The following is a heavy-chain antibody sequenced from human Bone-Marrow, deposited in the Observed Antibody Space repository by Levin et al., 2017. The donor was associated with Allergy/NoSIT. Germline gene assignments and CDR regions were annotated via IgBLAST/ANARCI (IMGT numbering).Heavy chain of an antibody. J-gene: IGHJ6*02. Sequence: PGGSLRLSCAASGFTFDDYAMHWVRQAPGKGLEWVSIINWNSNNIAYADSVKGRFTISRDNAKNSLYLQMNSLRPEDTGLYYCAKDGGSSGAYGFDVWGPGTTVTVSS. D-gene: IGHD1-26*01. CDR1: GFTFDDYA. CDR2: INWNSNNI. V-gene: IGHV3-9*01. CDR3: AKDGGSSGAYGFDV.